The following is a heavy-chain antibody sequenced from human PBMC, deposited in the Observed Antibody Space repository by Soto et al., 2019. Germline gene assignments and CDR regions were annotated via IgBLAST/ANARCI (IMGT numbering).Heavy chain of an antibody. CDR2: IYPGDSDT. J-gene: IGHJ4*02. V-gene: IGHV5-51*01. CDR3: ASLSYYDSSGGFDY. Sequence: PGESLKISCKGSGYIFSRYWIAWVRQMPGKGLEWMGIIYPGDSDTKYSPSFQGQVTMSADKYINTAYLQWSSLTASDTAIYYCASLSYYDSSGGFDYWGQGTLVTVSS. CDR1: GYIFSRYW. D-gene: IGHD3-22*01.